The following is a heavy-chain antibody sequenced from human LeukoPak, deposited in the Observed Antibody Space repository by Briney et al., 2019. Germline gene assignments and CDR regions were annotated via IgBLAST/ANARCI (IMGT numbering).Heavy chain of an antibody. J-gene: IGHJ3*02. Sequence: PGGSLRLSCAASGFTFSTYGMHWVRQAPGKGLEWVSFIRYDGNNKYYGDSVKGRFTISRDNSKNTLYLQMNSLRAEDTAVYYCAREKGTMIRAMAFEMWGQGTMVTVSS. D-gene: IGHD3-10*01. CDR1: GFTFSTYG. CDR3: AREKGTMIRAMAFEM. V-gene: IGHV3-30*02. CDR2: IRYDGNNK.